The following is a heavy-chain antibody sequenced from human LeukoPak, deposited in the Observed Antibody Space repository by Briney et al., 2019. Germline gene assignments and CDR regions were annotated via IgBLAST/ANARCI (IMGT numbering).Heavy chain of an antibody. CDR2: ISYDGSNK. V-gene: IGHV3-30*18. CDR1: GFTFSSYG. D-gene: IGHD6-19*01. Sequence: GGSLRLSCAASGFTFSSYGMHWVRQAPGKGLEWVAVISYDGSNKYYADSVKGRFTISRDNSKNTLYLQMNSLRAEDTAVYYCAKVDGSGPPFFDYWGQGTLVTVSS. J-gene: IGHJ4*02. CDR3: AKVDGSGPPFFDY.